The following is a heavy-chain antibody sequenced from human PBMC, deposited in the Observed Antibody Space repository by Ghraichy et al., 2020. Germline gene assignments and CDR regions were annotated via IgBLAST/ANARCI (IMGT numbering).Heavy chain of an antibody. CDR2: IYSGGST. V-gene: IGHV3-53*01. CDR1: GFTVSSNY. D-gene: IGHD1-26*01. CDR3: ARNRTQVGRGFDI. Sequence: GESLNTSCAASGFTVSSNYMSWVRQAPGKGLEWVSVIYSGGSTYYADSVKGRFTISRDNSKNTLYLQMNSLRAEDTAVYYCARNRTQVGRGFDIWGQGTMVTVSS. J-gene: IGHJ3*02.